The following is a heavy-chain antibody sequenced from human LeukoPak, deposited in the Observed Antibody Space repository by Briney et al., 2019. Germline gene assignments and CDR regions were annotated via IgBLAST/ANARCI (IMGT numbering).Heavy chain of an antibody. CDR1: GFTFSNYA. CDR2: ISYDGSNK. Sequence: GGSLRLSCAASGFTFSNYAMHWVRQAPGKGLEWVAVISYDGSNKYYADSVKGRFTISRDNSKNTLYLQMNSLRAEDTAVYYCARSNTYYYDSSGYYGGPLDYWGQGTLVTVS. J-gene: IGHJ4*02. V-gene: IGHV3-30*14. D-gene: IGHD3-22*01. CDR3: ARSNTYYYDSSGYYGGPLDY.